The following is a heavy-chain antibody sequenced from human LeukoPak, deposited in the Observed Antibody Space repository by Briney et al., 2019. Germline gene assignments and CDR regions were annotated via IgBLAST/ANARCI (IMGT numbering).Heavy chain of an antibody. CDR3: TRRLDD. D-gene: IGHD3-16*01. J-gene: IGHJ4*02. V-gene: IGHV3-7*01. Sequence: GGSLRLSCAASGFSFNSDWMDWVRQAPGKGLEWVANIKHDESEKNYLDSVKGRFTISRDNAQNSLYLQMNGLRVEDTAVYYCTRRLDDWGQGTPVTVSS. CDR1: GFSFNSDW. CDR2: IKHDESEK.